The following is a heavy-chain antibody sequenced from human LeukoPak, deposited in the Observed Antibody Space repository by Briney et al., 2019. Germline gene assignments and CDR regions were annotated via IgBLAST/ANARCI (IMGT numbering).Heavy chain of an antibody. CDR3: ARDGKHIAVPGVRYPMDV. D-gene: IGHD6-19*01. V-gene: IGHV1-69*05. J-gene: IGHJ6*02. CDR2: IIPIFGTA. Sequence: ASVKVSCKASGGTFSSYAISWVRQAPGQGLEWMGGIIPIFGTANYAQKFQDRVTITSDTSANTAYMELSSLRSEDTAVYYCARDGKHIAVPGVRYPMDVWGQGTTVTVS. CDR1: GGTFSSYA.